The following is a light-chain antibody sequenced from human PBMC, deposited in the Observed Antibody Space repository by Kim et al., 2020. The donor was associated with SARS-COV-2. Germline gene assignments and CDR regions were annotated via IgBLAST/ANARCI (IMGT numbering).Light chain of an antibody. Sequence: ASVGDRVTITCRASQDFDNYLNWYQQKPGKAPKLLINHASNLETGVPSRFSGSGSGTDFTFTISSLQPEDIATYYCQQYNNLLFTFGEGTKVDIK. CDR3: QQYNNLLFT. J-gene: IGKJ4*01. CDR1: QDFDNY. CDR2: HAS. V-gene: IGKV1-33*01.